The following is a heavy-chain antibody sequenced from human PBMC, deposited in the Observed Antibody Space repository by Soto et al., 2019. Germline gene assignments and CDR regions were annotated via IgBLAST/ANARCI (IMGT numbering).Heavy chain of an antibody. CDR1: GFTFSSHT. Sequence: GSLRLSCTASGFTFSSHTMNWVRQAPGKGLEWVSSISATGSDIYYGDSVMGRFTISRDNAKNSLYLQLNNLRVEDTAVYYCARGYDVVRVPVAIRVRYFGHWGQGTVVTVSS. CDR2: ISATGSDI. V-gene: IGHV3-21*01. CDR3: ARGYDVVRVPVAIRVRYFGH. D-gene: IGHD3-16*01. J-gene: IGHJ4*02.